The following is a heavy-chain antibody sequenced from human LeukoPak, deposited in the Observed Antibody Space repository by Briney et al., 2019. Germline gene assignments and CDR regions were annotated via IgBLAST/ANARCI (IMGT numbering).Heavy chain of an antibody. CDR3: AKGSGYYDSPGFQY. J-gene: IGHJ4*02. CDR2: IRYDGSNK. V-gene: IGHV3-30*02. D-gene: IGHD3-3*01. CDR1: GFTFSSYG. Sequence: GGSLRLPCAASGFTFSSYGMHWVRQAPGKGLEWVAYIRYDGSNKYYEDSMKGRFTISRDNSKNMLYLQMNSLRAEDTAVYYCAKGSGYYDSPGFQYWGQGILVTVSS.